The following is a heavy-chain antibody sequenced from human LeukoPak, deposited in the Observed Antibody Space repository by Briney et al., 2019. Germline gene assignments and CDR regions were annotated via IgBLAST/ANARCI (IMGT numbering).Heavy chain of an antibody. Sequence: SETLSLTCTVSGGSISRGSYYWSWIRQPAGKGLEWIGRIYTSGSTNYNPSLKSRVTISVDTSKNQFSLKLSSVTAADTAVYYCASGSDAFDIWGQGTMVTVSS. CDR1: GGSISRGSYY. J-gene: IGHJ3*02. CDR2: IYTSGST. CDR3: ASGSDAFDI. V-gene: IGHV4-61*02.